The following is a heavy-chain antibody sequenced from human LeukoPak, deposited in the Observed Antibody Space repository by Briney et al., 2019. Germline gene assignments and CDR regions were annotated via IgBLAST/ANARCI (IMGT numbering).Heavy chain of an antibody. V-gene: IGHV3-21*01. CDR2: ISSSSYI. Sequence: GGSLRLSCAASGFTFSSYSMNWVRQAPGKGLEWVSSISSSSYIYYADSVKGRFTISRDNAKDPLYLQMNSLRAEDTAVYYCARSGELSGYDFYYWGQGTLVTVSS. J-gene: IGHJ4*02. D-gene: IGHD5-12*01. CDR1: GFTFSSYS. CDR3: ARSGELSGYDFYY.